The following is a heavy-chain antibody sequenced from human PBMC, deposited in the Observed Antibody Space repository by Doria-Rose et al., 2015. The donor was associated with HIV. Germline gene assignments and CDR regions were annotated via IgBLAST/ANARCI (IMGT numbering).Heavy chain of an antibody. CDR2: IFSYDDR. CDR3: ARIESSRWYHTYYFDF. D-gene: IGHD6-13*01. J-gene: IGHJ4*02. CDR1: GVSLSSPGMG. Sequence: QVTLKESGPVLVKPTETLTLTCTVSGVSLSSPGMGVSWIRKPPGKALEWLSDIFSYDDRSYNTSLMSRLTSSRVTSKSQLFLTMTDMDPVDTATYYCARIESSRWYHTYYFDFWGPGTRGFVSA. V-gene: IGHV2-26*01.